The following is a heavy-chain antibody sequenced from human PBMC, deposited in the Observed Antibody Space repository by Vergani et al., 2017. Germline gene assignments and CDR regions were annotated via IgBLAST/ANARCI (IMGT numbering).Heavy chain of an antibody. CDR3: HGALSSGYYPYYFDY. CDR2: ISGSGGST. D-gene: IGHD3-22*01. Sequence: EVQLLESGGGLVQPGGSLRLSCAASGFTFSSYAMSWVRQAPGKGLEWVSAISGSGGSTYYADSVKGRFTISRDNSKNTLYLQMNSLRAEDTAVYYCHGALSSGYYPYYFDYWGQGTLVTVSS. CDR1: GFTFSSYA. V-gene: IGHV3-23*01. J-gene: IGHJ4*02.